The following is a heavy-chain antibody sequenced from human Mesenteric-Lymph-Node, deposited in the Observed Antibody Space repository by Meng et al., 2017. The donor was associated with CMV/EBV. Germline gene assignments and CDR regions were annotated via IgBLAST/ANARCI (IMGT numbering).Heavy chain of an antibody. CDR2: ILSNDEK. CDR1: GFSLSNARMG. J-gene: IGHJ6*02. V-gene: IGHV2-26*01. D-gene: IGHD6-13*01. Sequence: SGPTLVKPTETLTLTCTVSGFSLSNARMGVSWIRQPPGKALEWLAHILSNDEKSYSTSLKSRLTISKDTSKSQVVLTMTNMDPVDTATYYCARIGQQLVPYYYYYGMDVWGQGTTVTVSS. CDR3: ARIGQQLVPYYYYYGMDV.